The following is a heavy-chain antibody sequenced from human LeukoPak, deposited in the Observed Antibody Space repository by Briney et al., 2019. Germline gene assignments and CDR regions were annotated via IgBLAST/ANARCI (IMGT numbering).Heavy chain of an antibody. Sequence: PGGSPRLSCAASGFSVSSKYMSWVRQAPGKALEWVAVLYRGGTTYFAAAVKDRSTMSRDDAQNTVSLQMTTLRDEHTAVYYCHGAIFESGSGGGWCYIDNWGQGTLVTVSS. V-gene: IGHV3-66*01. CDR3: HGAIFESGSGGGWCYIDN. CDR2: LYRGGTT. CDR1: GFSVSSKY. D-gene: IGHD6-19*01. J-gene: IGHJ4*02.